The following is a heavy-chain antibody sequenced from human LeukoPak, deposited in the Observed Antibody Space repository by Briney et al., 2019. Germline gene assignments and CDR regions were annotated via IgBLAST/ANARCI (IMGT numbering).Heavy chain of an antibody. CDR1: GYTFTTYF. CDR3: AREGGDGGLFDY. CDR2: IHTSGGTT. Sequence: GASVKVSCKASGYTFTTYFMHWVRQAPGQGLEWMGIIHTSGGTTKYAQKFQDRVAMTRDTSTNTVYMELSSLKLDDTAVYYCAREGGDGGLFDYWGQGTLVTVSS. V-gene: IGHV1-46*01. D-gene: IGHD4-23*01. J-gene: IGHJ4*02.